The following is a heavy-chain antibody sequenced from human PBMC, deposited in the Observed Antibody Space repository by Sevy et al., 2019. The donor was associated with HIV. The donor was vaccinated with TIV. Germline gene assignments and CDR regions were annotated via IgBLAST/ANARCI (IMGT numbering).Heavy chain of an antibody. CDR3: AKERHGDYGLDS. J-gene: IGHJ5*01. CDR1: GFTFDSYA. CDR2: ISGSGASR. V-gene: IGHV3-23*01. Sequence: GGSLRLSCAASGFTFDSYAMIWVRQAPGKGLDWVSAISGSGASRYYADSVWGRFTISRDNSKNTLFLQMNSLRVEDTAVYYCAKERHGDYGLDSWGQGTLVTVSS. D-gene: IGHD4-17*01.